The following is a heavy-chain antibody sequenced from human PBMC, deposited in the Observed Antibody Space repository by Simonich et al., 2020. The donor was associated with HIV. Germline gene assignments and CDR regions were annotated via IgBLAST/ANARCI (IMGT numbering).Heavy chain of an antibody. V-gene: IGHV3-9*01. Sequence: EVQLVESGGGLVQPGRSLRLSCAASGFTFDDYAMHWVRQAPGKGLEGVSGISWNSCSIGYADSVKRRFTISRDNAKNSLYLQMNSLRAEDTALYYCAKDKGAYYGSGSPVYWGQGTLVTVSS. CDR1: GFTFDDYA. D-gene: IGHD3-10*01. CDR3: AKDKGAYYGSGSPVY. J-gene: IGHJ4*02. CDR2: ISWNSCSI.